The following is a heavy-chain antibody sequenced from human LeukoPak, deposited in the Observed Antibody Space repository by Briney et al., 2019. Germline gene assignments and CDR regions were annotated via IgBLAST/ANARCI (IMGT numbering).Heavy chain of an antibody. Sequence: ASVKVSCKASGGTFSSYAISWVRQAPGQGLEWMGGIIPIFGTANYAQKFQGRVTITAGESTSTAYMELSSLRSEDTAVYYCATRGYSYEGHLYFDYWGQGTLVTVSS. CDR1: GGTFSSYA. CDR2: IIPIFGTA. V-gene: IGHV1-69*13. J-gene: IGHJ4*02. D-gene: IGHD5-18*01. CDR3: ATRGYSYEGHLYFDY.